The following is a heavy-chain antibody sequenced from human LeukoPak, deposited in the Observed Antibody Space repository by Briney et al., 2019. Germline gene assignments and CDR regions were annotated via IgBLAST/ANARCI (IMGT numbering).Heavy chain of an antibody. CDR3: TSLVGSPTY. V-gene: IGHV3-15*01. D-gene: IGHD4-23*01. Sequence: GGSLRLSCAGSGFNFQYAWMTWVRQAPGKGLEWVGRIKSKRDGETTDYAALVKSRFSISRDDSKNTVYLQMNSLRTEDTAMYYCTSLVGSPTYWGQATLVTVSS. CDR1: GFNFQYAW. J-gene: IGHJ4*02. CDR2: IKSKRDGETT.